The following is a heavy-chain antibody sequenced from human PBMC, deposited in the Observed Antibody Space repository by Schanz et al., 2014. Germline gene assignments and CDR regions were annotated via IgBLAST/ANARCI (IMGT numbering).Heavy chain of an antibody. CDR2: INPNSGGT. V-gene: IGHV1-2*06. J-gene: IGHJ5*01. Sequence: QVRLVQSGADVKKPGASVKVSCKASGYTFTGYSMHWVRQAPGQGLEWMGRINPNSGGTNYAQKFQGRVTMTRDTSISTVYIELTRLTFDDTAIYYCARDSDVSKYNVFDSWGQGTLVTVSS. CDR3: ARDSDVSKYNVFDS. CDR1: GYTFTGYS.